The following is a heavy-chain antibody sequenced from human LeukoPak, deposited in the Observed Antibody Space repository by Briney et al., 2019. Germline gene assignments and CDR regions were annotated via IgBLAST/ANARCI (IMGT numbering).Heavy chain of an antibody. V-gene: IGHV3-11*01. J-gene: IGHJ4*02. CDR3: ARDPRDSSGYKDY. D-gene: IGHD3-22*01. Sequence: GGSLRLSCAASGFTFSDYYMSWIRQAPGKGLEWVSYISSSGSTIYYADSVKGRFTISRDNAKSSLYLQMNSLRAEDTAVYYCARDPRDSSGYKDYWGQGTLVTVSS. CDR2: ISSSGSTI. CDR1: GFTFSDYY.